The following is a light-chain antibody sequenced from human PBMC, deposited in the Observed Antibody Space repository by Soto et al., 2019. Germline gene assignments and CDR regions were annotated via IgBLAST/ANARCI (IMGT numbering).Light chain of an antibody. J-gene: IGKJ1*01. CDR1: QSVSSN. CDR2: GAS. CDR3: QHYNKWPPWT. V-gene: IGKV3-15*01. Sequence: EIVMTQSPATLSVSPGERATLSCRASQSVSSNLAWYQQKPGQAPRLLIYGASTRATGIPARFSGSGSGTEFTLTISSLQSEDFAGYSWQHYNKWPPWTFGQGTKVEIK.